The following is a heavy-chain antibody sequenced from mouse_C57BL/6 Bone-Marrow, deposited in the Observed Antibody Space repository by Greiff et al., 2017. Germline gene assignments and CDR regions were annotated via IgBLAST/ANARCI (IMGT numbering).Heavy chain of an antibody. CDR1: GYTFTSYW. V-gene: IGHV1-50*01. CDR3: ARPYYYGFAY. J-gene: IGHJ3*01. Sequence: KESCKASGYTFTSYWMQWVKQRPGQGLEWIGEIDPSDSYTNYNQKFKGKATLTVDTSSSTAYMQLSSLTSEDSAVYYCARPYYYGFAYWGQGTLVTVSA. CDR2: IDPSDSYT. D-gene: IGHD1-1*01.